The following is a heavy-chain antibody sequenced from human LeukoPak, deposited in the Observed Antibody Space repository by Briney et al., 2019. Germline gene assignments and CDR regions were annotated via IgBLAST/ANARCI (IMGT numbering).Heavy chain of an antibody. Sequence: PSETLPLTSTVSGGSISSDGYYWSCIRQHPGKGLEWIGNTYDRGSTYYNSSLKSRVTISVNTSENQFNLKLDSVTTADTAVYYGARGTGPSYDFDYWGQGTLVTVSS. CDR1: GGSISSDGYY. J-gene: IGHJ4*02. V-gene: IGHV4-31*03. CDR3: ARGTGPSYDFDY. CDR2: TYDRGST. D-gene: IGHD7-27*01.